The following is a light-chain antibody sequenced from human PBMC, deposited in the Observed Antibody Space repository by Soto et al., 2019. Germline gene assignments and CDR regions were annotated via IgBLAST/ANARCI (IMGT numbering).Light chain of an antibody. V-gene: IGKV1-5*01. Sequence: DIQMTQSPSTLSGSVGDRVTITCRASQTISSWLAWYQQKPGKAPKPLIYGVSTRATGIPGRFSGSGSDSDFSLAIRRLDPEDFAMYYCLLYFSPDRYTFGPGAKVQI. CDR2: GVS. CDR1: QTISSW. J-gene: IGKJ2*01. CDR3: LLYFSPDRYT.